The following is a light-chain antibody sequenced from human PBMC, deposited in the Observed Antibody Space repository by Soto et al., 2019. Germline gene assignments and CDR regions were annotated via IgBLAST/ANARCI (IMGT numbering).Light chain of an antibody. CDR2: GAS. V-gene: IGKV3-20*01. Sequence: EIVLTQSPGTLSLSPGERATLSCRASQSVNSNYLAWYQQKSGQAPRLLIYGASSRATGIPDKFSGSGPGTDFTLTISRLEPEDFAAYYCQHYGSSPITFGQGTRLEIK. CDR3: QHYGSSPIT. J-gene: IGKJ5*01. CDR1: QSVNSNY.